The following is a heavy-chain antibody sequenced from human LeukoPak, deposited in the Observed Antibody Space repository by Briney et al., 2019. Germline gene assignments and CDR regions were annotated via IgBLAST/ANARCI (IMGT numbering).Heavy chain of an antibody. Sequence: GGSLRLSCAASGNYWMHWVRQAPGKGLVWVSHINSDGSWTSYADSVKGRFTISKDNAKNTVYLQMNSLRAEDTAVYYCDSFYETYWGRGTLVTVSS. CDR2: INSDGSWT. CDR3: DSFYETY. V-gene: IGHV3-74*01. CDR1: GNYW. D-gene: IGHD2/OR15-2a*01. J-gene: IGHJ4*02.